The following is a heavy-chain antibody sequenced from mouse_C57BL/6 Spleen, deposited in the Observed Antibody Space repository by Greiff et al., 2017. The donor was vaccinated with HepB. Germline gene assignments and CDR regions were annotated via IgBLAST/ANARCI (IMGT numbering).Heavy chain of an antibody. Sequence: EVQLQQSGPGLVKPSQTVFLTCTVTGISITTGNYRWSWIRQFPGNKLEWIGYIYYSGTITYNPSLTSRTTITRDTPKNQFFLEMNSLTAEDTATYYCARERGTGYAMDYWGQGTSVTVSS. D-gene: IGHD3-3*01. CDR2: IYYSGTI. CDR1: GISITTGNYR. CDR3: ARERGTGYAMDY. J-gene: IGHJ4*01. V-gene: IGHV3-5*01.